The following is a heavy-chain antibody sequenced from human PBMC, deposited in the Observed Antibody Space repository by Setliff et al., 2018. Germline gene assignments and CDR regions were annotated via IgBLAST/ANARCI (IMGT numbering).Heavy chain of an antibody. Sequence: GGSLRLSCVASRFTFSSYYMNWVRQAPGKGLEWVSSISSTSTYIYYADSVKGRFTISRDNARNSLYLQMNSLRAEDTAVYYCASGSLTRGVNYYWGQGTLVTVSS. J-gene: IGHJ4*02. CDR2: ISSTSTYI. CDR1: RFTFSSYY. D-gene: IGHD3-10*01. V-gene: IGHV3-21*01. CDR3: ASGSLTRGVNYY.